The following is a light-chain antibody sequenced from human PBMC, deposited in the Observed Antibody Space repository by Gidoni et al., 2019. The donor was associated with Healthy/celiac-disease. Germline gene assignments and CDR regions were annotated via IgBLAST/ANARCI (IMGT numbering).Light chain of an antibody. CDR2: GAS. Sequence: IVLTPSPGTLSLSPGERATLSCRASQSVSSSYLAWYQQKPGQAPRLLIYGASSRATGIPDRFSGSGSGTDFTLTISRLEPEDFAVYYCQQYGSSQTFGQGTKVEIK. J-gene: IGKJ1*01. V-gene: IGKV3-20*01. CDR3: QQYGSSQT. CDR1: QSVSSSY.